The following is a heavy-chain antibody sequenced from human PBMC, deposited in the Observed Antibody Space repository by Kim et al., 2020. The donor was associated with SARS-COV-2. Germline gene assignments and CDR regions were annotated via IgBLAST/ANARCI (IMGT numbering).Heavy chain of an antibody. CDR3: ARSKGALNDAFDI. J-gene: IGHJ3*02. D-gene: IGHD1-26*01. V-gene: IGHV1-69*01. Sequence: AQKFQGRVTITADESTSTAYMELSSLRSEDTAVYYCARSKGALNDAFDIWGQGTMVTVSS.